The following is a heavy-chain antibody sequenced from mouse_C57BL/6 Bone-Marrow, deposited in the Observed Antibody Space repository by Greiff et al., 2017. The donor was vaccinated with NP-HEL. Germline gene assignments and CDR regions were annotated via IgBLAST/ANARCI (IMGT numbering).Heavy chain of an antibody. D-gene: IGHD1-1*02. CDR2: IIPYNGGT. CDR1: GYTFTDYY. CDR3: ARGGDFYFDD. J-gene: IGHJ2*01. Sequence: VQLQQSGPVLLKPGASVKMSCKASGYTFTDYYMNWVKQSHGWCLAWIGVIIPYNGGTSSILKFKGKATLTVDKSSSPAYMELNSLTSEDSAVYYCARGGDFYFDDRGQGTTLTVSS. V-gene: IGHV1-19*01.